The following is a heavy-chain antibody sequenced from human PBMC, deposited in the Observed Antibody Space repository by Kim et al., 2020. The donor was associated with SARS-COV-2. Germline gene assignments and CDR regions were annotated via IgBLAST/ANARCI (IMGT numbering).Heavy chain of an antibody. J-gene: IGHJ6*02. CDR2: IYYSGST. CDR1: GGSISSGGYY. Sequence: SETLSLTCTVSGGSISSGGYYWSWIRQHPGKGLEWIGYIYYSGSTYYNPSLKSRVTISVDTSKNQFSLKLSSVTAADTAVYYCARGGSYSGNNYGMDVWGQGTTVTVSS. V-gene: IGHV4-31*03. CDR3: ARGGSYSGNNYGMDV. D-gene: IGHD1-26*01.